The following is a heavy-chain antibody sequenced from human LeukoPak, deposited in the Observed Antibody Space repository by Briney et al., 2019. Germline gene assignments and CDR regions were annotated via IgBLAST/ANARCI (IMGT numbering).Heavy chain of an antibody. J-gene: IGHJ4*02. CDR2: TYYRSKWYN. CDR3: ARALRYSSGWALDY. Sequence: SQTLSLTCAISGDIVSSNSAAWNWIRQSPSRGLEWLGRTYYRSKWYNDYAVSVKSRITINPDTSKNQFSLQLNSVTLEDTAVYYCARALRYSSGWALDYWGQGTLVTVSS. D-gene: IGHD6-19*01. V-gene: IGHV6-1*01. CDR1: GDIVSSNSAA.